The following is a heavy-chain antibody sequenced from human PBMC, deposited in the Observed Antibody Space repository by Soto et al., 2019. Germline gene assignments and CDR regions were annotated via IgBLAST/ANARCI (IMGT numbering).Heavy chain of an antibody. Sequence: PGGSLRLSCAASGFTFSSYAMNWVRQAPGKGLEWVSAISSSGGSTYYADSVRGRFTLSRDNSKSTLYLQMNILRAEDTAVYYCAKGLDSSGWYVTDYWGQGTLVTVSS. CDR1: GFTFSSYA. V-gene: IGHV3-23*01. D-gene: IGHD6-19*01. CDR2: ISSSGGST. CDR3: AKGLDSSGWYVTDY. J-gene: IGHJ4*02.